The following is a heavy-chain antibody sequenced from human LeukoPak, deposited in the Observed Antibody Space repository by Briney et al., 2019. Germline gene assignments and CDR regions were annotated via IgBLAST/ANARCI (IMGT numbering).Heavy chain of an antibody. V-gene: IGHV3-9*01. CDR2: ISWNSGSI. D-gene: IGHD6-13*01. CDR1: GFTFDDYA. J-gene: IGHJ4*02. CDR3: AKLKRIAAAGTRGYYFDY. Sequence: RSLRLSCAASGFTFDDYAMHWVRQAPGKGLEWVSGISWNSGSIGYADSVKGRFTISRDNSKNTLYLQMNSLRAEDTAVYYCAKLKRIAAAGTRGYYFDYWGQGTLVTVSS.